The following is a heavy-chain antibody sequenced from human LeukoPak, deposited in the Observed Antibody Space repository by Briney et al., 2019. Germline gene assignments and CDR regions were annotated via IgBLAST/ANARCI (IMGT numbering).Heavy chain of an antibody. D-gene: IGHD3-10*01. CDR1: GYTFTSYG. V-gene: IGHV1-18*01. J-gene: IGHJ4*02. CDR3: ARDPPPPHTYYYGSGSF. Sequence: VASVKVSCKASGYTFTSYGISWVRQAPGQGLEWMGWISAYNGNTNYAQKLQGRVTMTTDTSTSTAYMELRSLRSDDTAVYYCARDPPPPHTYYYGSGSFWGQGTLVTVSS. CDR2: ISAYNGNT.